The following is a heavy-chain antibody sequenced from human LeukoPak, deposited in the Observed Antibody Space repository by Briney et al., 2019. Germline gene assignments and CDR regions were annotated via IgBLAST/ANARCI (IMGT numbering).Heavy chain of an antibody. CDR3: ARSRQIQLWLEFDY. Sequence: PSETLSLTCTVSGGSISSSNFYWGWIRQPPGKGLEWIGSIYYSGSTYYNPSLKSRVTISVDTSKNQFSLKLSSVTAADTAVYYCARSRQIQLWLEFDYWGQGTLVTVSS. J-gene: IGHJ4*02. V-gene: IGHV4-39*07. D-gene: IGHD5-18*01. CDR2: IYYSGST. CDR1: GGSISSSNFY.